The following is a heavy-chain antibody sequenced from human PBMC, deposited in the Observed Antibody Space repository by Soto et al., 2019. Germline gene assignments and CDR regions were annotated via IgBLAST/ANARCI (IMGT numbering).Heavy chain of an antibody. Sequence: GASLKISCKGSGYSFTSYWISWVRQMPGKGLEWMGRIDPSDSYTNYSPSFQGHVTISADKSISTAYLQWSSLKASDTAMYYCARHSKCSRTSCDFPTYYGMDVWGQGTTVTVSS. CDR3: ARHSKCSRTSCDFPTYYGMDV. J-gene: IGHJ6*02. D-gene: IGHD2-2*01. CDR2: IDPSDSYT. V-gene: IGHV5-10-1*01. CDR1: GYSFTSYW.